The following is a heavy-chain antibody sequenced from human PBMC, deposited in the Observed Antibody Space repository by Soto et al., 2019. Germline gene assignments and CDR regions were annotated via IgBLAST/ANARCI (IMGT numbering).Heavy chain of an antibody. CDR2: IWYDGTNK. V-gene: IGHV3-33*01. CDR3: RRGFGELSDNYGMDV. D-gene: IGHD3-10*01. Sequence: QVQLVESGGGVVQPGRSLRLSCAASGFTFSSYGMHWVRQAPGKGLEWVAVIWYDGTNKYYADSVKGRFTISRDNSKNTLYLQMNSLRAEVTAVYYGRRGFGELSDNYGMDVWGQGTTVTVSS. CDR1: GFTFSSYG. J-gene: IGHJ6*02.